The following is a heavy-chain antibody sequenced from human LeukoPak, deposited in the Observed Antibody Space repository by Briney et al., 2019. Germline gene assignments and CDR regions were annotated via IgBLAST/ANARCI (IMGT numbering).Heavy chain of an antibody. D-gene: IGHD2-21*02. J-gene: IGHJ4*02. CDR1: GVSVNSRY. Sequence: SETLSLTCSVSGVSVNSRYWSWVRQPPEKGLEWIGYIHYSGATNYNPSLKSRVSISIDTPRNQFSLSLSSVTAADTAVYYCARGDPLTAHFDYWGQGTLVTVSS. CDR3: ARGDPLTAHFDY. V-gene: IGHV4-59*02. CDR2: IHYSGAT.